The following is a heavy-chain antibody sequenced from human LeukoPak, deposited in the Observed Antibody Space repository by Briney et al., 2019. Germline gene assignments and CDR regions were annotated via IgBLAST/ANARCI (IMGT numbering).Heavy chain of an antibody. D-gene: IGHD7-27*01. J-gene: IGHJ1*01. V-gene: IGHV3-49*04. CDR2: IRTKAYGGTV. CDR3: SRGAPAPGFFQH. Sequence: GRSLRLSCAGSGFTFGDYAMSWVRQAPGKGLQWVAFIRTKAYGGTVDYAASEKGRFIISRDDSQSIAYLQMNSLEPEDTAVYYCSRGAPAPGFFQHWGQGTLVIVSS. CDR1: GFTFGDYA.